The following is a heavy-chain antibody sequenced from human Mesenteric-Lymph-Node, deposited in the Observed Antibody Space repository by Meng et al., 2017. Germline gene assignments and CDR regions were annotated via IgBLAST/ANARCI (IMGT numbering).Heavy chain of an antibody. Sequence: GESLKISCAASGFTFSRYEMNWVRQAPGKGLEWVSYISSSGSTIYYADSVEGRFTISRDNAKNSLYLQMNSLRAEDTAVYYCVRDFWSGYSPFDYWGQGTLVTVSS. V-gene: IGHV3-48*03. CDR2: ISSSGSTI. D-gene: IGHD3-3*01. CDR1: GFTFSRYE. CDR3: VRDFWSGYSPFDY. J-gene: IGHJ4*02.